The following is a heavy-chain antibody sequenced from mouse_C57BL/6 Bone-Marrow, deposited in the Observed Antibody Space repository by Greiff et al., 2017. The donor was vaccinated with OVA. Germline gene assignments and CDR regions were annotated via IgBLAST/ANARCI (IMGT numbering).Heavy chain of an antibody. J-gene: IGHJ3*01. CDR1: GYTFTSYG. CDR3: ALYDVYYVVFAN. V-gene: IGHV1-81*01. Sequence: VKLQESGAELARPGASVKLSCKASGYTFTSYGISWVKQRTGQGLEWIGEIYPRSGNTYYNEKFKGKATLTADKSSSTAYMELRSLTSEDSAVYVCALYDVYYVVFANWGQGTLVTVSA. CDR2: IYPRSGNT. D-gene: IGHD2-3*01.